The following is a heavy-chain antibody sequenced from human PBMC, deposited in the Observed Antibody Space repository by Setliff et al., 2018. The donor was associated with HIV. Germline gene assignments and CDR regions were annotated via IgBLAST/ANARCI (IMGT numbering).Heavy chain of an antibody. Sequence: SETLSLTCDVSGSFITSGYYWGWVRQPPGKGLEWIGTVYQSGTTYFNPSLEERISMSVDTTMNQVSLEVRSVTAADTAIYYGSSEYTSSSVIDFWGPAGIDFWGQGIPVTVSS. CDR2: VYQSGTT. V-gene: IGHV4-38-2*01. CDR1: GSFITSGYY. J-gene: IGHJ4*02. D-gene: IGHD6-6*01. CDR3: SSEYTSSSVIDFWGPAGIDF.